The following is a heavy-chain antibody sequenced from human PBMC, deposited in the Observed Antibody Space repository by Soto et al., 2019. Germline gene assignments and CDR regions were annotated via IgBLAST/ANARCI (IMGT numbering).Heavy chain of an antibody. CDR3: ARKAAMPPYYYYMDV. J-gene: IGHJ6*03. D-gene: IGHD2-2*01. Sequence: ASVKVSCKASGYTFTSYDINWVRQATGQGLEWMGWMNPNSGNTGYAQKFQGRVTMTRNTSISTAYMELSSLRSEDTAVYYCARKAAMPPYYYYMDVWGKGTTVTVSS. CDR2: MNPNSGNT. CDR1: GYTFTSYD. V-gene: IGHV1-8*01.